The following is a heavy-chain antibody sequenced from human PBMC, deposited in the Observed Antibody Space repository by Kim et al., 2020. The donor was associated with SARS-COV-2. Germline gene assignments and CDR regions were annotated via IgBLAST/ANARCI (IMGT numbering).Heavy chain of an antibody. V-gene: IGHV3-66*04. J-gene: IGHJ6*02. CDR3: ARRDILTDMGMDV. D-gene: IGHD3-9*01. Sequence: YADSVKGRFTIARDNSKNTLYLQMNSLRAEDTAVYYWARRDILTDMGMDVWGQGTTVTVSS.